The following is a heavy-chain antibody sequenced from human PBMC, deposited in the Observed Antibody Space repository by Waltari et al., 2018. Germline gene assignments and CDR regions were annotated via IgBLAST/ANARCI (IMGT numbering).Heavy chain of an antibody. J-gene: IGHJ6*02. D-gene: IGHD6-19*01. CDR1: GGTFSSYA. Sequence: QVQLVQSGAEVKKPGSSVKVSCKASGGTFSSYAISWVRQAPGHGLEWMGGIIPIFGTANYAQKFQGRVTITTDESTSTAYMELSSLRSEDTAVYYCARGSLTVAGKHYYYGMDVWGQGTTVTVSS. CDR3: ARGSLTVAGKHYYYGMDV. CDR2: IIPIFGTA. V-gene: IGHV1-69*05.